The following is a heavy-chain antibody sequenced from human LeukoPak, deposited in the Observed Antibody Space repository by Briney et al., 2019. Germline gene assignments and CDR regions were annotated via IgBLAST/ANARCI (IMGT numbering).Heavy chain of an antibody. D-gene: IGHD1-26*01. CDR3: TKIGPVSGTIDY. V-gene: IGHV3-30*18. CDR2: ISNDGSKK. CDR1: GFTFSSYG. J-gene: IGHJ4*02. Sequence: GGSLRLSCAASGFTFSSYGMHWVRQAPGKGLDWVAVISNDGSKKYYADSVKGRFTISRDNSKNTLLLDMDGLRPEDTATYYCTKIGPVSGTIDYWGQGTLVTVSS.